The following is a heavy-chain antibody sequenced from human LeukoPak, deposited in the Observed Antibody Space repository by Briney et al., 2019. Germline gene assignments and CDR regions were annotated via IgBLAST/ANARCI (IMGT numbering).Heavy chain of an antibody. CDR1: GYSFTSYW. J-gene: IGHJ4*02. CDR3: ARHAITMVRGVIITGLYFDY. V-gene: IGHV5-51*01. CDR2: IYPGDSDT. D-gene: IGHD3-10*01. Sequence: GESLKNSCKGSGYSFTSYWIGWVRQMPGKGLEWMGIIYPGDSDTRYSPSFQGQVTISADKSISTAYLQWSSLKASDTATYYCARHAITMVRGVIITGLYFDYWGQGTLVTVSS.